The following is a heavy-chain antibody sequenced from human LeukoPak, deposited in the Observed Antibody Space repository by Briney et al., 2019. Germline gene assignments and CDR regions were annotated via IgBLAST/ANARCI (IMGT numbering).Heavy chain of an antibody. V-gene: IGHV3-48*03. J-gene: IGHJ6*03. Sequence: GGSLRLSCATSGFTFSSSEMNWVRQAPGKGLEWVSEISSSGTSINYAESVKGRFTISRDNAKNSLYLQLSSLRAEDTAIYYCARAVAGTGGYFSYYYLDVWGKGTTVTVSS. CDR2: ISSSGTSI. CDR1: GFTFSSSE. D-gene: IGHD3-10*01. CDR3: ARAVAGTGGYFSYYYLDV.